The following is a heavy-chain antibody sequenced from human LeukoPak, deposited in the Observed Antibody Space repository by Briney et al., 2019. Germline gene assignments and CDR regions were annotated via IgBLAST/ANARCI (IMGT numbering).Heavy chain of an antibody. CDR3: AKPVIPSAYQGTYYMDV. Sequence: PGGSLRLSCAASGLIFSSYGMHWVRQAPGEGLEWVAYIRHDESKTFYADSVKGRFTIPRDNSKNTLYLQMHSLRAEDTALYYCAKPVIPSAYQGTYYMDVWGKGTTVTVSS. D-gene: IGHD3-16*01. J-gene: IGHJ6*03. V-gene: IGHV3-30*02. CDR1: GLIFSSYG. CDR2: IRHDESKT.